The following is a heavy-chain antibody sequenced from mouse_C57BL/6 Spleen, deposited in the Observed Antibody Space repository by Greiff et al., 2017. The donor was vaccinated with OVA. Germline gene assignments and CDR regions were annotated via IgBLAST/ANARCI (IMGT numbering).Heavy chain of an antibody. CDR3: GPRGLLPFYFDY. V-gene: IGHV1-59*01. Sequence: QVQLQQPGAELVRPGTSVKLSCKASGYTFTSYWMHWVKQRPGQGLEWIGVIDPSDSYTNYNQKFKGKATLTVDTSSSTAYMQLSSLTSEDSAVYYCGPRGLLPFYFDYWGQGTTLTVSS. CDR1: GYTFTSYW. D-gene: IGHD2-3*01. CDR2: IDPSDSYT. J-gene: IGHJ2*01.